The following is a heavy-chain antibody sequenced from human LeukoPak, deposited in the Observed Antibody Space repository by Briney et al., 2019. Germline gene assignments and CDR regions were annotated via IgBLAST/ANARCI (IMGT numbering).Heavy chain of an antibody. D-gene: IGHD3-10*01. V-gene: IGHV4-59*01. CDR2: IYYSGST. CDR1: VGSIRSYY. CDR3: ARGGYYGSGNDFRFDP. Sequence: SETLSLTCTVSVGSIRSYYWGWIRQPPGKGLEWIGYIYYSGSTNYNPSLKSRVTISVDTSKNQFSLKLTSVTAADTAVYFCARGGYYGSGNDFRFDPWGQGTLVTVSS. J-gene: IGHJ5*02.